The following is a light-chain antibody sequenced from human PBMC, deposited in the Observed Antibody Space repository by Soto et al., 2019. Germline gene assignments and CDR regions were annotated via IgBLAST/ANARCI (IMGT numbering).Light chain of an antibody. Sequence: QSVLTQPASVSGSPGQSITISRTGTSSDFGAYNYVSWYQQYPGKVPKLLIYNVSNRPSGVSNRFSGSKSVNTASLTISGLQAEDEADYFCTSYTSGSLYVFGTGTKVTVL. J-gene: IGLJ1*01. CDR1: SSDFGAYNY. V-gene: IGLV2-14*01. CDR3: TSYTSGSLYV. CDR2: NVS.